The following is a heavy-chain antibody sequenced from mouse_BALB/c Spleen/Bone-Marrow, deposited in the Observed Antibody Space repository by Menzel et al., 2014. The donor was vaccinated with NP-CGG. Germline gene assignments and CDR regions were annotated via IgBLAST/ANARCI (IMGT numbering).Heavy chain of an antibody. CDR3: ARWEYYAMDY. D-gene: IGHD4-1*01. V-gene: IGHV14-3*02. CDR2: IDPANGNT. J-gene: IGHJ4*01. CDR1: GFNIKDTY. Sequence: EVKLQESGAELVKPGASVKLSCTASGFNIKDTYMHWVKQGPEQGLEWIGRIDPANGNTKYDPKFQGKATITADTSPNTAYLQLSSLTSEDTAVYYCARWEYYAMDYWGQGTSVTVSS.